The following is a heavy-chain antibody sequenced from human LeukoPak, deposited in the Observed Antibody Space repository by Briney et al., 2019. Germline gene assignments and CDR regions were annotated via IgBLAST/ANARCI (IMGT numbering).Heavy chain of an antibody. CDR3: AKHGEGYYYDSSGYSYYFDY. CDR1: GFTFSSYA. CDR2: ISGSGGST. J-gene: IGHJ4*02. Sequence: GGSLRLSCAASGFTFSSYAMSWVRQAPGKGLEWVSAISGSGGSTYYADSVKGRFTISRDNSKNTLYLQMNSLRAEDTAVYYCAKHGEGYYYDSSGYSYYFDYWGQGTLVTVSS. V-gene: IGHV3-23*01. D-gene: IGHD3-22*01.